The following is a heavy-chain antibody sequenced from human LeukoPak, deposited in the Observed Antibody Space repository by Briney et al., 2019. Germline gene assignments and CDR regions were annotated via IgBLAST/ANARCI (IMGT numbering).Heavy chain of an antibody. J-gene: IGHJ6*03. Sequence: ASVKVSCKPSGYTFTGYYIQWVRQAPRQGLEWMGWINPNSGGTNYAQKFQGRVTMTRDTSISTAYMELSSLRSDDTAVYYCARIYYYYYYMDVWGKGTTVTVSS. CDR3: ARIYYYYYYMDV. CDR1: GYTFTGYY. CDR2: INPNSGGT. V-gene: IGHV1-2*02.